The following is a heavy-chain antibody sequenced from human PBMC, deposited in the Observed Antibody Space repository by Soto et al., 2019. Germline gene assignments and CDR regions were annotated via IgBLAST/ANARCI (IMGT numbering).Heavy chain of an antibody. V-gene: IGHV3-48*02. Sequence: QVVESGGGLVQPGGSLRLSCAASGFTFRIYSMNWVRQAPGKGLEWVAYISYSSATIYYADSVKGRFTISRDNAKNSLYLQMNSLRDEDTAVYYCARDNGIEGSFDPWGQGTLVTVSS. CDR1: GFTFRIYS. J-gene: IGHJ5*02. D-gene: IGHD2-8*01. CDR2: ISYSSATI. CDR3: ARDNGIEGSFDP.